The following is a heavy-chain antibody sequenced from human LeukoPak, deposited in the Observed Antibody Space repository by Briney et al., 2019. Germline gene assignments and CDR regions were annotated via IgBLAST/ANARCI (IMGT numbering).Heavy chain of an antibody. Sequence: GGSLRLSCASSGFTFENYGMHGVRQAPGKGLEWVAFIQNDGSNKNYADSVKGRFIISRDNSKNMLYMQMNRLRVEDTAVYVCAKWSGRGRSDWFDPLGQGTLVTVSS. CDR3: AKWSGRGRSDWFDP. CDR1: GFTFENYG. D-gene: IGHD6-19*01. CDR2: IQNDGSNK. V-gene: IGHV3-30*02. J-gene: IGHJ5*02.